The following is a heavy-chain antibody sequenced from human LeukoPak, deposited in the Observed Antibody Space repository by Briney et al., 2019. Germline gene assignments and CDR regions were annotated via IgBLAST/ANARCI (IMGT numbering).Heavy chain of an antibody. CDR1: GYSISSGYY. D-gene: IGHD6-19*01. Sequence: KPSETLSLTCTVSGYSISSGYYWGWIRQPPGKGLEWIGSIYHSGSTYYNPSLKSRVTISLDTSENQFSLKLSSVTAADTAVYYCARDRITVTDPPNWFDPWGQGTLVTVSS. V-gene: IGHV4-38-2*02. CDR2: IYHSGST. J-gene: IGHJ5*02. CDR3: ARDRITVTDPPNWFDP.